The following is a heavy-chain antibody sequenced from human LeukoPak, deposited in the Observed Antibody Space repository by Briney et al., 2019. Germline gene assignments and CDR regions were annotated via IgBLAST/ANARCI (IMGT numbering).Heavy chain of an antibody. CDR1: GGSISSYY. CDR3: ARSGYSYGYGYYYYYMDV. Sequence: SPSDTLSLTCTVSGGSISSYYWSWIRQPPGKGLEWIGYIYYSGSTNYNPSLKSRVTISVDTSKNQFSLKLSSVTAADTAVYYCARSGYSYGYGYYYYYMDVWGKGTTVTVSS. V-gene: IGHV4-59*01. D-gene: IGHD5-18*01. J-gene: IGHJ6*03. CDR2: IYYSGST.